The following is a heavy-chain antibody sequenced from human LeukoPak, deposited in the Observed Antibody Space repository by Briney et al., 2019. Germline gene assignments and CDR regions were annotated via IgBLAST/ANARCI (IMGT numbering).Heavy chain of an antibody. CDR1: GFTFSSYG. J-gene: IGHJ5*02. V-gene: IGHV3-33*01. CDR2: IWYDGSNK. D-gene: IGHD5-12*01. CDR3: ARDPYRDGYNLSWFDP. Sequence: PGGSLRLSCAASGFTFSSYGMHWVRQAPGKGLEWMAFIWYDGSNKYYADSVKGRFTISRDDSKNTLYLQMHSLRAEDTAVYYCARDPYRDGYNLSWFDPWGQGTLVTVSS.